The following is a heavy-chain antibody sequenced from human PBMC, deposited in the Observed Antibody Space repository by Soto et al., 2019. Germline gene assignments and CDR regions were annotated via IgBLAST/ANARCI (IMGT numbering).Heavy chain of an antibody. V-gene: IGHV3-53*01. J-gene: IGHJ4*02. Sequence: GGSLRLSCAASGFTVSSNYMSWVRQAPGKGLEWVSVIYSGGSTYYADSVKGRFTISRDNSKNTLYLQMNSLRAEDTAVYYCARVRIITIFGVVTNYYFDYWGQGTLVTVSS. CDR3: ARVRIITIFGVVTNYYFDY. CDR1: GFTVSSNY. D-gene: IGHD3-3*01. CDR2: IYSGGST.